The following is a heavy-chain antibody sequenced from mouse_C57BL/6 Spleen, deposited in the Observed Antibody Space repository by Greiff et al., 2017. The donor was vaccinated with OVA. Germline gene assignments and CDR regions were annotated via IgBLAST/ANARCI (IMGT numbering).Heavy chain of an antibody. V-gene: IGHV2-2*01. CDR3: ARGDYFYYCDY. CDR1: GFSLTSYG. Sequence: QVQLQQSGPGLVQPSQSLSITCTVSGFSLTSYGVHWVRQSPGKGLEWLGVIWSGGSTDYNAAFISRLSISKDNSKSQVFFKMNSLQADDTAIYYCARGDYFYYCDYWGQGTTLTVSS. CDR2: IWSGGST. J-gene: IGHJ2*01. D-gene: IGHD2-13*01.